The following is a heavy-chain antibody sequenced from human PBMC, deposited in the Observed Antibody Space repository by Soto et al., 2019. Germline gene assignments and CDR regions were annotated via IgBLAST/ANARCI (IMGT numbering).Heavy chain of an antibody. Sequence: ASVKVSCKASGYTFTSYGISWVRQAPGQGLEWMGWISAYNGNTNYAQKLQGRVTMTTDTSTSTAYMELRSLRSDDTAVYYCARTGGFMVRGVIILNWFDPWGQGTLVTVSS. CDR2: ISAYNGNT. CDR1: GYTFTSYG. V-gene: IGHV1-18*01. D-gene: IGHD3-10*01. J-gene: IGHJ5*02. CDR3: ARTGGFMVRGVIILNWFDP.